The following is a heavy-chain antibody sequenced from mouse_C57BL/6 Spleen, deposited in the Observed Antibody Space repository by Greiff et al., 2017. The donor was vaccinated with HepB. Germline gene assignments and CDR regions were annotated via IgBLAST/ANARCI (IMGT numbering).Heavy chain of an antibody. CDR3: ARDKGIGYYFDY. CDR1: GFTFSSYA. Sequence: DVHLVESGGGLVKPGGSLKLSCAASGFTFSSYAMSWVRQTPEKRLEWVATISDGGSYTYYPDNVKGRFTISRDNAKNNLYLQMSHLKSEDTAMYYCARDKGIGYYFDYWGQGTTLTVSS. V-gene: IGHV5-4*01. J-gene: IGHJ2*01. CDR2: ISDGGSYT.